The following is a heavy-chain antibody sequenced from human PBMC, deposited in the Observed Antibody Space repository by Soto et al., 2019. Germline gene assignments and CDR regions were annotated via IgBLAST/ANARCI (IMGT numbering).Heavy chain of an antibody. V-gene: IGHV3-23*01. CDR2: ISASCGST. Sequence: QSGGSLRLSCAASGFTFDSFAMTWVRQAPGKGLEWVSAISASCGSTYYADSVTGRFTISRDSSKNTLYLQMNSLRAEDTAVYYCARGAVTPDSWGQGTLVTVSS. CDR1: GFTFDSFA. D-gene: IGHD3-10*01. J-gene: IGHJ4*02. CDR3: ARGAVTPDS.